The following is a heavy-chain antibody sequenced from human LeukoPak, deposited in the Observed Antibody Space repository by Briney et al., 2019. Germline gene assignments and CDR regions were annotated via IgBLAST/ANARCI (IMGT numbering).Heavy chain of an antibody. J-gene: IGHJ3*02. CDR3: ARDSKIKMIVVGLDPFDI. D-gene: IGHD3-22*01. V-gene: IGHV4-4*07. Sequence: SETLSLTCTVSGGSISSYYWSWIRQPAGKGLEWIGRIYTSGSTNYNPSLKSRVTMSVDTSKNQFSLKLGSVTAADTAVYYCARDSKIKMIVVGLDPFDIWGQGTTVTVSS. CDR1: GGSISSYY. CDR2: IYTSGST.